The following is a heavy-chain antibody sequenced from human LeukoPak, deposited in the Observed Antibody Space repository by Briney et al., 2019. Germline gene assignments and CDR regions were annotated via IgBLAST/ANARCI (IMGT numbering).Heavy chain of an antibody. D-gene: IGHD1-1*01. Sequence: GGSLRLSCAGSGFTFSSNPLSWVRQAPGKGLEWVSAINPSGGNTYYPDSVRGRFTISRDNPKNTLYLQMNTLRAEDTAVYYCATTKQARRYFDYWGQGTLVTVSS. CDR1: GFTFSSNP. J-gene: IGHJ4*02. CDR2: INPSGGNT. CDR3: ATTKQARRYFDY. V-gene: IGHV3-23*01.